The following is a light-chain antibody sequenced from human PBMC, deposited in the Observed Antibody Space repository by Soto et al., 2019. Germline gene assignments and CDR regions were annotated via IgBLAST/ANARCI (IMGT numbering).Light chain of an antibody. CDR3: QQANSIPLT. CDR1: QGIGSW. Sequence: DIQMTQSPVFVSASVGDRVTITCRASQGIGSWLAWYQQKPGKAPRLLIHGASTLHSGVPSRFSGSGSGTDFTLTISSLQPDDSATYYCQQANSIPLTFGGGTKVEIK. V-gene: IGKV1-12*01. CDR2: GAS. J-gene: IGKJ4*01.